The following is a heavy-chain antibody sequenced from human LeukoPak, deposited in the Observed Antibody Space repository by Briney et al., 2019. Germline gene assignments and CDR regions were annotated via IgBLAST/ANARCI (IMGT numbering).Heavy chain of an antibody. Sequence: GASVKVSCKASGYTFTGYYMHWVRQAPGQGLEWMGWINPNSGGTNYAQNFQGRVTMTRDTSISTAYMDLSRLRSDDTAVYYCAGGIYSYSTPFDCWGQGTLVTVSS. CDR3: AGGIYSYSTPFDC. CDR2: INPNSGGT. D-gene: IGHD5-18*01. J-gene: IGHJ4*02. CDR1: GYTFTGYY. V-gene: IGHV1-2*02.